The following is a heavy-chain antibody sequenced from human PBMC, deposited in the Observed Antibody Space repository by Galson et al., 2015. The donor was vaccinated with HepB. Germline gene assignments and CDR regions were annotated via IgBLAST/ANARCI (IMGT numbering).Heavy chain of an antibody. D-gene: IGHD3-9*01. Sequence: CKAVGDTLNNYAVSWVRQAPGEGLQWMGWISGYNGNTNYAESLQGRVTMTTDTSSTTAYMELSSLRAEDTALYYCARPNVSPHNDILRPYYSYGLDVWGQGTPVAVSS. CDR3: ARPNVSPHNDILRPYYSYGLDV. CDR2: ISGYNGNT. J-gene: IGHJ6*02. V-gene: IGHV1-18*01. CDR1: GDTLNNYA.